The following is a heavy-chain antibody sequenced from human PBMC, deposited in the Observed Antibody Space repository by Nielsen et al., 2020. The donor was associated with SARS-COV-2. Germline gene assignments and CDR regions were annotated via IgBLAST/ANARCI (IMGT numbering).Heavy chain of an antibody. CDR3: AKDWTAIVVAPSGGVDY. Sequence: SCAASGFTFSTYGMHWVRQAPGKGLEWVAAISYDGSNKYYVNSVKGRFTISRDNSKNTLYLQMSSLREEDTAVYYCAKDWTAIVVAPSGGVDYWGQGTLVTVSS. CDR2: ISYDGSNK. J-gene: IGHJ4*02. D-gene: IGHD2-15*01. V-gene: IGHV3-30*18. CDR1: GFTFSTYG.